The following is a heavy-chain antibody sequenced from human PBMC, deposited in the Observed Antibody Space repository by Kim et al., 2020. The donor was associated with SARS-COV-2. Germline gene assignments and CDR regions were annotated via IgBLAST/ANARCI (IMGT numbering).Heavy chain of an antibody. CDR2: INPDSGDT. CDR3: ATLRVTGTSGFDY. D-gene: IGHD6-19*01. J-gene: IGHJ4*01. V-gene: IGHV1-2*06. Sequence: ASVKVSCKASGYTFSGHYIHWVRQAPGRGLEWMRRINPDSGDTKYAQKFQGRVTMTRDTSISTAYMDLNRLRSDDTAAYYCATLRVTGTSGFDYWGQGTLVTVAS. CDR1: GYTFSGHY.